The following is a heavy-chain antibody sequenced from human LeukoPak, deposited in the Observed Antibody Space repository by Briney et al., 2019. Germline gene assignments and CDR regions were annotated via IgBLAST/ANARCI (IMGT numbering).Heavy chain of an antibody. CDR2: ISSTGVYT. CDR1: GFTFIDYY. CDR3: ARARVNFWSGSYHVTAPADY. J-gene: IGHJ4*02. D-gene: IGHD3-3*01. V-gene: IGHV3-11*06. Sequence: GSLRLSFAAAGFTFIDYYRTWIRQAPGKGLEWVSYISSTGVYTNYSDSVKCRFTISRDNAKNSLYLQVNSLRAEDTAEYYCARARVNFWSGSYHVTAPADYWGQGTLVTVSS.